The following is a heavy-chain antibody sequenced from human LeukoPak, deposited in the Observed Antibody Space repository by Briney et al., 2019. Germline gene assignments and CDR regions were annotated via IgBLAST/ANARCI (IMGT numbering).Heavy chain of an antibody. CDR2: ISYDGSNK. Sequence: GGSLRLSCAASGFTFSSYAMHWVRQAPGKGLEWVAVISYDGSNKHYADSVKGRFTISRDNSKNTLYLQMNSLRAEDTAVYYCASLRGYSYGYDYWGQGTLVTVSS. J-gene: IGHJ4*02. V-gene: IGHV3-30*04. D-gene: IGHD5-18*01. CDR3: ASLRGYSYGYDY. CDR1: GFTFSSYA.